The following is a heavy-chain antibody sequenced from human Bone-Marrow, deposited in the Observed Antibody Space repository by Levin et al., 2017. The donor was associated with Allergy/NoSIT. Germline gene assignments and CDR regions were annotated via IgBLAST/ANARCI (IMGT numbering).Heavy chain of an antibody. J-gene: IGHJ5*01. V-gene: IGHV3-30-3*01. D-gene: IGHD1-1*01. Sequence: GESLKISCAASGFTFSNHAMHWVRQAPGKGLEWVAVIPHDGSNKYYADSVKGRFTISRDNSKNTLDVEMNSLRVEDTAVYYCARGPGIATGKGFFDSWGQGTLVTVSS. CDR1: GFTFSNHA. CDR2: IPHDGSNK. CDR3: ARGPGIATGKGFFDS.